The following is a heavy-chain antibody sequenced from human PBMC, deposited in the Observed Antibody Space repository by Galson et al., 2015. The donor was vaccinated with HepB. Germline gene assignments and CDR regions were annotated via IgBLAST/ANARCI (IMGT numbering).Heavy chain of an antibody. V-gene: IGHV3-30*18. CDR1: GFTFSSYG. D-gene: IGHD5-24*01. J-gene: IGHJ4*02. CDR2: ISDDGTNK. CDR3: AKATPSGS. Sequence: SLRLSCAASGFTFSSYGMHWVRQAPGKGLEWVAVISDDGTNKYYADSVKGRFSMSRDNSKNTLYLQMNSLRAEDTAVYYCAKATPSGSWGQGTLVTVSS.